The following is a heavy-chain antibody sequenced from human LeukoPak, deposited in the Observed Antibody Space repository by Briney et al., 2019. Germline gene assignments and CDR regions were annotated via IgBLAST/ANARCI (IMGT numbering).Heavy chain of an antibody. CDR3: ATNYKRTAMVPSEY. D-gene: IGHD5-18*01. CDR2: ISGSGGST. Sequence: PGGSLRLSCAASGFTFSSYAMSGVRQAPGRGLEWVSAISGSGGSTYYADSVKGRFTISRDNSKNTLYLQMNSLRAEDTAVYYCATNYKRTAMVPSEYWGQGTLVTVSS. CDR1: GFTFSSYA. J-gene: IGHJ4*02. V-gene: IGHV3-23*01.